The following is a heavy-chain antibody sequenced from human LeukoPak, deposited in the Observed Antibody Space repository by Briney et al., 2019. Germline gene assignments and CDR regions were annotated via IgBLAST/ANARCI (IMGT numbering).Heavy chain of an antibody. CDR2: IKQDGSEK. Sequence: GGSLRLSCAASGFTFSSYWMSWVRQAPGKGLEWVANIKQDGSEKYYVDSVKGRFTISRDNAKNSLYLRMNSLRAEDTAVYYCAREGDVVVPAAPAWFDPWGQGTLVTVSS. V-gene: IGHV3-7*01. CDR1: GFTFSSYW. CDR3: AREGDVVVPAAPAWFDP. D-gene: IGHD2-2*01. J-gene: IGHJ5*02.